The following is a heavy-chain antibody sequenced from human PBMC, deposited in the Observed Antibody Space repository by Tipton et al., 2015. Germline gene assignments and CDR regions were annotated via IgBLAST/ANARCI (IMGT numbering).Heavy chain of an antibody. CDR3: TRGVLTEKYFMNWFGP. CDR1: GYTFSSFD. CDR2: MNPKSGNT. D-gene: IGHD3/OR15-3a*01. J-gene: IGHJ3*01. V-gene: IGHV1-8*01. Sequence: QVQLVQSGAEVKKPGASVKVSCKASGYTFSSFDINWVRQASGQGLEWMGWMNPKSGNTVFAQKFQGRVTMTRNTSTDTAYMELINLRSDDTAVYYCTRGVLTEKYFMNWFGPWGRGTVVTVSS.